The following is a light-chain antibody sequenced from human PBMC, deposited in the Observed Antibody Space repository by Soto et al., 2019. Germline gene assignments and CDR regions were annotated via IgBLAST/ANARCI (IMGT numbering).Light chain of an antibody. CDR3: LQDFNYPWT. CDR1: QDIRND. CDR2: AAS. J-gene: IGKJ1*01. Sequence: AIQMTQSPSSLSASVGDRVTITCRASQDIRNDLGWYQQKPGKTPKLLIFAASSLQSGVPSRFSGRGSGTDFTLTSSSLQPADFATYYCLQDFNYPWTFGQGTKVEIE. V-gene: IGKV1-6*01.